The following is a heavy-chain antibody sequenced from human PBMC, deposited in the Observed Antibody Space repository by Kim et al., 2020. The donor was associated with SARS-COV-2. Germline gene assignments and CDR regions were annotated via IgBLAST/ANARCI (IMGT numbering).Heavy chain of an antibody. CDR3: ARDLTERVAGPSLANY. J-gene: IGHJ4*02. D-gene: IGHD6-19*01. Sequence: KFQGRVTMTRDTSTSTVYMELSSLRSEDTAVYYCARDLTERVAGPSLANYWGQGTLVTVSS. V-gene: IGHV1-46*01.